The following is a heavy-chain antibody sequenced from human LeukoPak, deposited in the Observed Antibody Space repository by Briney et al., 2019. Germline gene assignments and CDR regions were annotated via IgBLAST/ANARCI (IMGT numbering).Heavy chain of an antibody. Sequence: ASVKVSCKASGYTFTSYDINWVRQASGQGLEWMGIINPSGGSTSYAQKFQGRVTMTRDMSTSTVYMELSSLRSEDTAVYYCARANGSTMVRGVPYHFDYWGQGTLVTVSS. CDR3: ARANGSTMVRGVPYHFDY. V-gene: IGHV1-46*01. D-gene: IGHD3-10*01. J-gene: IGHJ4*02. CDR1: GYTFTSYD. CDR2: INPSGGST.